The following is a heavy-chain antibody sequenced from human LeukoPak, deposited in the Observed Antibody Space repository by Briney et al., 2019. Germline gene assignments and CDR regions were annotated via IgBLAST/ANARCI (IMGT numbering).Heavy chain of an antibody. D-gene: IGHD1-7*01. CDR2: IWYDGSNK. CDR3: EPGTTVTRFDP. CDR1: GFTFSSYG. J-gene: IGHJ5*02. Sequence: PGGSLRLSCAASGFTFSSYGMHWVRQAPGKGLEWVAVIWYDGSNKYYADSVKGRFTISRDNSKNALYLQMNSLRAEDTAVYYCEPGTTVTRFDPWGQGTLVIVSS. V-gene: IGHV3-30*02.